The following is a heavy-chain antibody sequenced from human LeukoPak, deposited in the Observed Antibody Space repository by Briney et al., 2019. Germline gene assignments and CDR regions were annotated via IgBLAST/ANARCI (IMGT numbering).Heavy chain of an antibody. D-gene: IGHD1-1*01. J-gene: IGHJ2*01. V-gene: IGHV4-59*12. CDR2: LSYSGRT. Sequence: PETLSLTCTLSLGSTRPDNWTWIRHSPGKALEWIGYLSYSGRTRYNPSINSRVTMSVETTNSQCSLQLSSVTGADAAVYYCARDGYPWNLDVWGRGTLVTVSS. CDR3: ARDGYPWNLDV. CDR1: LGSTRPDN.